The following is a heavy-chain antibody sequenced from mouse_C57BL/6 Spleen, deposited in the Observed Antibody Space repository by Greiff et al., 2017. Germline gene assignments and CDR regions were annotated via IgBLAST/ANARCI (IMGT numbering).Heavy chain of an antibody. Sequence: VMLVESGPGLVAPSQSLSITCTVSGFSLTSYGVSWVRQPPGKGLEWLGVIWGDGSTNYHSALISRLSISKDNSKSQVFLKLNSLQTDDTATYYCAKEGDYYGSSPHYYAMDYWGQGTSVTVSS. CDR1: GFSLTSYG. CDR3: AKEGDYYGSSPHYYAMDY. V-gene: IGHV2-3*01. CDR2: IWGDGST. D-gene: IGHD1-1*01. J-gene: IGHJ4*01.